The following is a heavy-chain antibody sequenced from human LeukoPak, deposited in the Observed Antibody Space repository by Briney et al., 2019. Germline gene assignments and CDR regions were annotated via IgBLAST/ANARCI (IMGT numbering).Heavy chain of an antibody. CDR2: ISSSDTYM. D-gene: IGHD1-26*01. CDR1: GFTFSTYS. J-gene: IGHJ4*02. CDR3: ARYTSNVVGKRHYFDY. Sequence: GGSLRLSCAASGFTFSTYSMNWVRQAPGKGLEWVSSISSSDTYMYYADSVKGRFTISRDNAKNSLYLQMNSLRAEDTAVYYCARYTSNVVGKRHYFDYWGQGTLVTVSS. V-gene: IGHV3-21*01.